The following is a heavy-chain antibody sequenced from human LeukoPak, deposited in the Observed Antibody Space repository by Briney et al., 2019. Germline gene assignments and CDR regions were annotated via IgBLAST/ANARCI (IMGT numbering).Heavy chain of an antibody. Sequence: GGSLRLSCAASGFTFSSYEMSWVRQAPGKGLEWVSYISSSGSTIYYADSVKGRFTISRDNAKNSLYLQMNSLRAEDTAVYYCARGGAYSGSYFSYWGQGTLVTVSS. CDR2: ISSSGSTI. D-gene: IGHD1-26*01. CDR3: ARGGAYSGSYFSY. CDR1: GFTFSSYE. J-gene: IGHJ4*02. V-gene: IGHV3-48*03.